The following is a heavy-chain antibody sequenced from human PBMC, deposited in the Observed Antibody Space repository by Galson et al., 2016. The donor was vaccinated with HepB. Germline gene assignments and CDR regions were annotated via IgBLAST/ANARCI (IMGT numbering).Heavy chain of an antibody. CDR2: IGWDGEST. V-gene: IGHV3-43*01. Sequence: SLRLSCAASGFTFDHYTMHWVRQAPGKGLEWVSLIGWDGESTFYADSVKGRFTISRDNSKNSLYLQMNSLRTEDTALYFCAKDIPPRDWGQGTLVTFSS. J-gene: IGHJ4*02. CDR1: GFTFDHYT. CDR3: AKDIPPRD.